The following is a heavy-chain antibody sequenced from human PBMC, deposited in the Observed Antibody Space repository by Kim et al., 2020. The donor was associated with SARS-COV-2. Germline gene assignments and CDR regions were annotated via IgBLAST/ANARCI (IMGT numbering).Heavy chain of an antibody. Sequence: DSVKGRFTISRDNSKNTLYLQMNSLRAEDTAVYYCAKELPGIAAAGILDYWGQGTLVTVSS. D-gene: IGHD6-13*01. V-gene: IGHV3-23*01. CDR3: AKELPGIAAAGILDY. J-gene: IGHJ4*02.